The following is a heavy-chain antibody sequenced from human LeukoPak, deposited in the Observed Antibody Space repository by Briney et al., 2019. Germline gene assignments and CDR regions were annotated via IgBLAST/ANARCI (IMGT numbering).Heavy chain of an antibody. CDR2: ISAYNGNT. CDR1: GYTFTSYG. CDR3: ARDRTYCGGDCYSYGMDV. Sequence: ASVKVSCKASGYTFTSYGISWVRQAPGQGLEWMGWISAYNGNTNYAQKLQGRVTMTTDTSTSTAYMELRSLRSDDTAVHYCARDRTYCGGDCYSYGMDVWGQGTTVTVSS. V-gene: IGHV1-18*01. J-gene: IGHJ6*02. D-gene: IGHD2-21*02.